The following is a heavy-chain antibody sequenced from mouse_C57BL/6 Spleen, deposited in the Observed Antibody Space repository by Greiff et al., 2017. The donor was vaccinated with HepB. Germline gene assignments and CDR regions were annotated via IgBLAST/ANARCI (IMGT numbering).Heavy chain of an antibody. D-gene: IGHD1-1*01. CDR1: GYSITSGYY. CDR3: AKTVVEGDYAMDY. Sequence: DVKLVESGPGLVKPSQSLSLTCSVTGYSITSGYYWNWIRQFPGNKLEWMGYISYDGSNNYNPSLKNRISITRDTSKNQFFLKLNSVTTEDTATYYCAKTVVEGDYAMDYWGQGTSVTVSS. V-gene: IGHV3-6*01. CDR2: ISYDGSN. J-gene: IGHJ4*01.